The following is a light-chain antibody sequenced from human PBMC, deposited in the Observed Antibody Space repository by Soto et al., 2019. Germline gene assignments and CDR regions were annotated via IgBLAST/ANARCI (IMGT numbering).Light chain of an antibody. Sequence: QSALTQPPSASGSPGQSVTISCTGTISDIGTYYYVSWYQQHPGKAPKLIIYEVSERPSGVPDRFSGSKSGNTASLTVSGLQAEDEAHYYCSSYTSSSTLVFGTGTKVTVL. CDR2: EVS. CDR1: ISDIGTYYY. J-gene: IGLJ1*01. CDR3: SSYTSSSTLV. V-gene: IGLV2-8*01.